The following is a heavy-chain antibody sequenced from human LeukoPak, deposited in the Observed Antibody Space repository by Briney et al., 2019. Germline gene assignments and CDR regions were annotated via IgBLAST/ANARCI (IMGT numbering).Heavy chain of an antibody. J-gene: IGHJ5*02. V-gene: IGHV4-39*07. Sequence: PSETLSLTCTVSGGSISSSLYSWGWIRQPPGKGMEWLGNIYYSGNTYYNPSLKSRVTMSVDTSKNQFSLKLSSVTAADTAVYYCARASGLYNWFDPWGQGTLVTVSS. CDR3: ARASGLYNWFDP. D-gene: IGHD7-27*01. CDR1: GGSISSSLYS. CDR2: IYYSGNT.